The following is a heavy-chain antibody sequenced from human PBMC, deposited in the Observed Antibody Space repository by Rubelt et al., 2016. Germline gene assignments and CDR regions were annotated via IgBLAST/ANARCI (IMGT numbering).Heavy chain of an antibody. D-gene: IGHD3-22*01. J-gene: IGHJ5*02. CDR2: IRSKGYGETK. CDR3: TRKHYYDSSGSFDP. V-gene: IGHV3-49*03. Sequence: EVQLVESGGGLVQPGRSLRLSCTASGFTFGDYAISWFRQAPGRGLEWIGFIRSKGYGETKEYAASVKGRFTISRDDSKGIAYRQMNSLKIEDTAVYYCTRKHYYDSSGSFDPWGQGTLVTVSS. CDR1: GFTFGDYA.